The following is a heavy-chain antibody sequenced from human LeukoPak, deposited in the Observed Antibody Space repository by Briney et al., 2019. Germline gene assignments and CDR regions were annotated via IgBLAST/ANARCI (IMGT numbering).Heavy chain of an antibody. CDR1: GDSITSGSNYY. Sequence: SETLSLTCTVSGDSITSGSNYYWAWIRQPPGKGLEWIGSFFYTGSTYYNPSLKSRVTVSVDTSKNQFSLKVGSAAAADTAVYYCARRAITYSSTWYTGAFDPWGQGTLVTVSS. J-gene: IGHJ5*02. D-gene: IGHD6-13*01. V-gene: IGHV4-39*01. CDR3: ARRAITYSSTWYTGAFDP. CDR2: FFYTGST.